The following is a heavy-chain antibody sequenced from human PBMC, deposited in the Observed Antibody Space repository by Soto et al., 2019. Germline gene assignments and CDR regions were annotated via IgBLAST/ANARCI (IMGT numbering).Heavy chain of an antibody. D-gene: IGHD1-1*01. CDR2: IYYSGST. CDR3: AKSAPGFPWRDCYYYYGMNV. V-gene: IGHV4-61*08. J-gene: IGHJ6*02. CDR1: GASITSGAYY. Sequence: SETLSLTCTVSGASITSGAYYWTWVRQHPVKGLEWIGHIYYSGSTNYNPSLKSRVTISVDTSKDQFSLKLSSVTAAGTAVYYCAKSAPGFPWRDCYYYYGMNVWGQGTTVTVSS.